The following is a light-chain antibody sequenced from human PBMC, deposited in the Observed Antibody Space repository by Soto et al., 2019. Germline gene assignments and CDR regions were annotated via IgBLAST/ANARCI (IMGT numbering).Light chain of an antibody. CDR1: QSLLHSNGYNY. V-gene: IGKV2-28*01. CDR3: MQALQTPWT. Sequence: DIVLTQSPLYLPVTPGEPASISCRSSQSLLHSNGYNYLDWYLLKPGQSPQLLIYLGSNRASGVPDRFRGSGSDTDFTLEISRVEAEDLGVYYCMQALQTPWTFGQGTKVDIK. J-gene: IGKJ1*01. CDR2: LGS.